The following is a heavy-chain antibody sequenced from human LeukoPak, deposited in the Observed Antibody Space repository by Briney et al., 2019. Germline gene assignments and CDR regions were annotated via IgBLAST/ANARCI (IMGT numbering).Heavy chain of an antibody. CDR1: GGTFSSYA. CDR3: ARDRVSGYGMDV. V-gene: IGHV1-69*13. CDR2: IIPIFGTA. Sequence: ASVKVSCKASGGTFSSYAISWVRQAPGQGLEWMGGIIPIFGTANYAQKFQGRVTITADESTSTAYMELSSLRSEDTAVYYCARDRVSGYGMDVWGQGTTVTVSS. J-gene: IGHJ6*02.